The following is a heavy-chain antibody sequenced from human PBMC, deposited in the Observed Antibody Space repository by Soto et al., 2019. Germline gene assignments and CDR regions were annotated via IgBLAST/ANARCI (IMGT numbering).Heavy chain of an antibody. CDR1: GGSISSGDYY. CDR2: IYYSGST. Sequence: SETLSLTCTVSGGSISSGDYYRSWIRQPPGKGLEWIGYIYYSGSTYYNPSLKSRVTISVDTSKNQFSLKLSSVTAADTAVYYCARVAAQGGDYWGQGTLVTVSS. CDR3: ARVAAQGGDY. D-gene: IGHD6-6*01. V-gene: IGHV4-30-4*01. J-gene: IGHJ4*02.